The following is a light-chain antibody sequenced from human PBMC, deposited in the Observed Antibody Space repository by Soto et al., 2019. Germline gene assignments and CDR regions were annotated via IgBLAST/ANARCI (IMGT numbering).Light chain of an antibody. J-gene: IGLJ3*02. CDR1: SGDVGGYNY. Sequence: QSVLTQPRAVSGSPGQSVTISCTGTSGDVGGYNYVSWYQQHPGKAPKLMIYDVSKWPSGVPDRFSGSKSGNTASLTISGLQAEDEADYYCCSYAGNSLWVFGGGTKLTVL. CDR3: CSYAGNSLWV. V-gene: IGLV2-11*01. CDR2: DVS.